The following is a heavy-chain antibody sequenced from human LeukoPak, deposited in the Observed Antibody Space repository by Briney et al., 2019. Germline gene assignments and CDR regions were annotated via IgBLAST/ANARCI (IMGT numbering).Heavy chain of an antibody. CDR3: RREALGGDYVDY. J-gene: IGHJ4*02. CDR1: GGSISRYY. V-gene: IGHV4-59*01. Sequence: SETLSLTCTVSGGSISRYYWSWIRHPPGKGRGWNGYIHYSGSTNYHPSLKGRVPRPEDPSKNQLSLNLGALTPANPALYYCRREALGGDYVDYWGQGTLVTVSS. CDR2: IHYSGST. D-gene: IGHD4-17*01.